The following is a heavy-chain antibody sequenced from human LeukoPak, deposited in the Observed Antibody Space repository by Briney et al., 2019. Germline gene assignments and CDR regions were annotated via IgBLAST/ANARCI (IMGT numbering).Heavy chain of an antibody. CDR1: GYTFTSYG. V-gene: IGHV1-18*01. CDR2: ISTYNGNT. CDR3: ARGPSGCSSTSCYLDY. Sequence: ASVEVSCKTSGYTFTSYGISWVRHAPGQGLEWMGWISTYNGNTNYAQKLQGRVTMTTDTSTSTAYMELRSLRSDDTAVYYCARGPSGCSSTSCYLDYWGQGTLVTVSS. J-gene: IGHJ4*02. D-gene: IGHD2-2*01.